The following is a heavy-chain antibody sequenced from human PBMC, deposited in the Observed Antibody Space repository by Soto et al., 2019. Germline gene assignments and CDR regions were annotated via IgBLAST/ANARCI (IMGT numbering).Heavy chain of an antibody. CDR2: ISSSSSYI. V-gene: IGHV3-21*01. CDR1: GFTFSSYH. Sequence: EVQLVESGGGLVKPGGSLRLSCAASGFTFSSYHMNWVRQASRKGLEWVSSISSSSSYIYYADSVKGRFTISRDNAKNSQYLQMNSLRAEDTAVSYCQSTRRDGCNKYYNCYIMDVWGQGTTVTAS. D-gene: IGHD2-2*02. CDR3: QSTRRDGCNKYYNCYIMDV. J-gene: IGHJ6*02.